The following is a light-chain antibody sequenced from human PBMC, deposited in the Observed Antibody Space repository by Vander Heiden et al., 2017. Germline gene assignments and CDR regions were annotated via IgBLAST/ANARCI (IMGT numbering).Light chain of an antibody. CDR3: QSFDTSLSGPVV. CDR2: GNT. J-gene: IGLJ2*01. Sequence: QSVLTQPPSVSGAPGQRVTISCTGSNSNIGAGYDVHWYQQLPGIAPKLLIYGNTNRPSGVPDRFSGSKSGTSASLVITGLQAEDEADYYCQSFDTSLSGPVVFGGGTKVTVL. V-gene: IGLV1-40*01. CDR1: NSNIGAGYD.